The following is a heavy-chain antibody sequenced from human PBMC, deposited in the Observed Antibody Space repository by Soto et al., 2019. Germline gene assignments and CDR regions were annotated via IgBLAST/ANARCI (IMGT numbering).Heavy chain of an antibody. CDR2: ISYDGSNK. J-gene: IGHJ6*03. Sequence: GGSLRLSCAASGFTFSSYGMHWVRQAPGKGLEWVAVISYDGSNKYYADSVKGRFTISRDNSKNTLYLQMNSLRAEDTAVYYCAKDGLRGYCTNGVCYTSYYYYMDVWGKGTTVTVSS. V-gene: IGHV3-30*18. CDR1: GFTFSSYG. D-gene: IGHD2-8*01. CDR3: AKDGLRGYCTNGVCYTSYYYYMDV.